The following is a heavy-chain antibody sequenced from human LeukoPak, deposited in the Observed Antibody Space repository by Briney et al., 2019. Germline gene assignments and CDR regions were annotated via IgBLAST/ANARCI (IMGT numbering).Heavy chain of an antibody. J-gene: IGHJ4*02. D-gene: IGHD3-22*01. V-gene: IGHV4-34*01. CDR2: INHSGST. CDR3: ARAPTYYYDSSGYYDY. CDR1: GGSFSGYY. Sequence: PSETLSLTCAVYGGSFSGYYWSWIRQPPGKGLEWIGEINHSGSTNYNPSLKSRVTISVDTSKNQFSLKLSSVTAAGTAVYYCARAPTYYYDSSGYYDYWGQGTLVTVSS.